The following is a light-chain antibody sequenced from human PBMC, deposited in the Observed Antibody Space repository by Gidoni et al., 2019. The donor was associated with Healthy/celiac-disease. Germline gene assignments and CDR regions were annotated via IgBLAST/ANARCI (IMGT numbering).Light chain of an antibody. CDR1: QSVSTN. CDR2: GAS. CDR3: QQYNNWPRT. J-gene: IGKJ1*01. Sequence: EIVMTQSPATLSVSTGVRATLSCRASQSVSTNLAWYQQKPGQAPRLLIYGASTRATGIPASFSGSGSGTEFTLTISSLQYEDFAVYYCQQYNNWPRTFGQGTKVEIK. V-gene: IGKV3-15*01.